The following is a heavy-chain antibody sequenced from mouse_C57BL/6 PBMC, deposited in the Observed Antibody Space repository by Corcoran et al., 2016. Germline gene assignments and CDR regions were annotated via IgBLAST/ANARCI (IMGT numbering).Heavy chain of an antibody. V-gene: IGHV9-3*01. Sequence: QIQLVQSGPELKKPGETVKISCKASGYTFTTYGMSWVKQAPGKGLKWMGWINTYSGVPTYADDFKGRFAFSLETSASTAYLQINNLKNEDTATYFCASGDSYFDYWGQGTTLIVSS. J-gene: IGHJ2*01. CDR1: GYTFTTYG. CDR2: INTYSGVP. CDR3: ASGDSYFDY. D-gene: IGHD3-3*01.